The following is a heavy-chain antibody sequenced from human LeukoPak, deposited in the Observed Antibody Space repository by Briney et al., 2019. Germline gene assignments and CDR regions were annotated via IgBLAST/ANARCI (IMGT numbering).Heavy chain of an antibody. CDR3: AREGGIAVAGYWFDP. CDR2: IIPIFGTA. CDR1: GYTFTSYY. Sequence: SVKVSCKASGYTFTSYYMHWVRQAPGQGLEWMGGIIPIFGTANYAQKFQGRVTITADESTSTAYMELSSLRSEDTAVYYCAREGGIAVAGYWFDPWGQGTLVAVSS. J-gene: IGHJ5*02. V-gene: IGHV1-69*13. D-gene: IGHD6-19*01.